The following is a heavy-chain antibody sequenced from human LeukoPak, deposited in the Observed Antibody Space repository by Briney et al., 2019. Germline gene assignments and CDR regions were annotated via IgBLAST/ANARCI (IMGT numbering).Heavy chain of an antibody. CDR1: GFTFSSYS. Sequence: GGSLRLSCAASGFTFSSYSMNWVRQAPGKGLEWVSAISGSGGSTYYADSVKGRFTISRDNSKNTLYLQMNSLRAEDTAVYYCAKGSYYDSSGYCHFDYWGQGTLVTVSS. J-gene: IGHJ4*02. CDR3: AKGSYYDSSGYCHFDY. D-gene: IGHD3-22*01. V-gene: IGHV3-23*01. CDR2: ISGSGGST.